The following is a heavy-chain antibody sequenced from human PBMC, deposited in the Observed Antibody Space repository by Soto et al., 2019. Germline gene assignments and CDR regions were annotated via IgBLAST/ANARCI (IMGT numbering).Heavy chain of an antibody. CDR3: LASMSGRPY. CDR2: SKSKVESYSK. D-gene: IGHD1-1*01. J-gene: IGHJ1*01. Sequence: EVQLAESGLGLVQPGGSLRLSFVVSGFTLSDHDMDWVRHAPVKGLEVVGRSKSKVESYSKEYAASVNGRFTISKHDSENSLSLQMDSLKTEDTAGYYCLASMSGRPYWAQGNLVTVAS. V-gene: IGHV3-72*01. CDR1: GFTLSDHD.